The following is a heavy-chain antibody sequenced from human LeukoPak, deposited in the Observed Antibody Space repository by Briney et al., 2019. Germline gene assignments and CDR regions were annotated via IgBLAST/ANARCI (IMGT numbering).Heavy chain of an antibody. CDR2: ISYDGNNR. D-gene: IGHD1-14*01. Sequence: GALRLSCAASGFTFSRHVMQWVRQAPGKGLEWVAVISYDGNNRFYADSVKGRFTISRDNSRNTLYLQMNSLSGDDAAVYSCARGGIPTGPCYYFYYMDVWGKGTAVTVSS. V-gene: IGHV3-30*01. CDR3: ARGGIPTGPCYYFYYMDV. CDR1: GFTFSRHV. J-gene: IGHJ6*03.